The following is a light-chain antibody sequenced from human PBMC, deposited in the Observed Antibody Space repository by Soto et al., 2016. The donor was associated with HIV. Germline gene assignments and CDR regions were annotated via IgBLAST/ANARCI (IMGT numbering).Light chain of an antibody. CDR1: SLRSYY. Sequence: SSELTQDPAVSVALGQTVTITCQGDSLRSYYATWFQQKPGQAPVLVLYDKDWRPSGIPARFSGSYSGGTASLTITGARAEDEADYYCASRDSSGNDLVFGGGTKLTVL. V-gene: IGLV3-19*01. CDR2: DKD. CDR3: ASRDSSGNDLV. J-gene: IGLJ3*02.